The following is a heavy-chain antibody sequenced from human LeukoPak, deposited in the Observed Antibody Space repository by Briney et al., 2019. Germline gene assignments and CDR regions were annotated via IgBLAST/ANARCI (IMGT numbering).Heavy chain of an antibody. J-gene: IGHJ4*02. CDR3: ARDRDIAVAGTCFDY. CDR1: GDSVSSNSAS. Sequence: SQALSLTCAIPGDSVSSNSASWNWIGQSPSRGLEWPAKTNYRSKWYNDYAVSVKSRIINNPDTSKNQFSLQLNSVTPEDTAVYYCARDRDIAVAGTCFDYWGQGTLVTVSS. V-gene: IGHV6-1*01. CDR2: TNYRSKWYN. D-gene: IGHD6-19*01.